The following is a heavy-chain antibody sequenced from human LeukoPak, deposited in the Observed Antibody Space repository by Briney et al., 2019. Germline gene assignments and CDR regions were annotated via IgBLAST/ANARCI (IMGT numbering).Heavy chain of an antibody. Sequence: PSETLSLTCTVSGGSFSSSSYYWGWIRQPPGKGLEWIGSIYYSGSTYYNPSLKSRVTISVDTSNNQFSLKLNFVTAADTAVYYCARVGSGYDFFDYWGQGTLVTVSS. D-gene: IGHD3/OR15-3a*01. V-gene: IGHV4-39*07. CDR1: GGSFSSSSYY. CDR3: ARVGSGYDFFDY. J-gene: IGHJ4*02. CDR2: IYYSGST.